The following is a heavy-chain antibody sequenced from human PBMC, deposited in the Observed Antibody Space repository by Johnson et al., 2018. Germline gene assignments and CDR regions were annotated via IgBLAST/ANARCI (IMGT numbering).Heavy chain of an antibody. V-gene: IGHV1-46*01. D-gene: IGHD3-22*01. J-gene: IGHJ1*01. CDR1: GYTFTSYY. CDR3: AREDRGYSSGYSH. Sequence: QVQLQESGAEVKKPGASVKVSCKASGYTFTSYYMHWVRLAPGQGLEWMGVINPSAGSTSYAQKFRGRVSMTRDTSTSTVYMGLGSLRPEDSAVYYCAREDRGYSSGYSHWGQGTLVTVSS. CDR2: INPSAGST.